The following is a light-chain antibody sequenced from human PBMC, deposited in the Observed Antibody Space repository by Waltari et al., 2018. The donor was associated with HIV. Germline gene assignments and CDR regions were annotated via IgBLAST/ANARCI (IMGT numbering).Light chain of an antibody. V-gene: IGLV3-25*03. Sequence: SYELTQPPSVSVSPGQTARITCSGDALPKQYPYWYQQKPGQAPVLGIYKDSERPSGIPERFSGSSSGTTVTLTISGVQAEDEADYYCQSADSSGTYVVFGGGTKLTVL. CDR2: KDS. CDR1: ALPKQY. CDR3: QSADSSGTYVV. J-gene: IGLJ2*01.